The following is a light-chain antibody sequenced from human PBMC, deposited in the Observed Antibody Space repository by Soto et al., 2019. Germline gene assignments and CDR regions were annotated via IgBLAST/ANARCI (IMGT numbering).Light chain of an antibody. J-gene: IGKJ2*01. CDR1: QSVSSN. CDR2: GAS. V-gene: IGKV3-15*01. Sequence: EIVMTQSPATLSVSPGERAALSCRASQSVSSNFAWYQQKPGQAPRLLIYGASTRATGIPARFSGSGSGTEFALPISRLQSEDFAVYYCQPYNNWPYTFGQGTKLEIK. CDR3: QPYNNWPYT.